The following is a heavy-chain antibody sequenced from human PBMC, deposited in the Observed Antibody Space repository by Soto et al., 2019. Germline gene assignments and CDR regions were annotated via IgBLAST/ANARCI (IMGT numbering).Heavy chain of an antibody. CDR2: MNPNSGNT. CDR1: GYTFTSYD. Sequence: ASVKVSCKASGYTFTSYDIHWVRQATGQGLEWMGWMNPNSGNTGYAQKFQVRVTMTRNTSISTAYMELSSLRSEDTAVYYCAGGGKSSSWYNWFDPWGQGTLVTVSS. D-gene: IGHD6-13*01. CDR3: AGGGKSSSWYNWFDP. V-gene: IGHV1-8*01. J-gene: IGHJ5*02.